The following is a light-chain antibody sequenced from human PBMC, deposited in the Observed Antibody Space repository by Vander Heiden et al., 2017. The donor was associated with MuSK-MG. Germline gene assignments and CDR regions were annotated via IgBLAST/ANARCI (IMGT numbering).Light chain of an antibody. Sequence: QSALTQPASVSGSPGQSIPISCTGTSSDVGSYNLVSWYQQYPGKAPKLLICEVTKRPSGVSNRFSASKSGNTASLTISGLQAEDEADYYCCSYAGSPTFVVFGGGTKLTVL. CDR2: EVT. J-gene: IGLJ2*01. V-gene: IGLV2-23*02. CDR1: SSDVGSYNL. CDR3: CSYAGSPTFVV.